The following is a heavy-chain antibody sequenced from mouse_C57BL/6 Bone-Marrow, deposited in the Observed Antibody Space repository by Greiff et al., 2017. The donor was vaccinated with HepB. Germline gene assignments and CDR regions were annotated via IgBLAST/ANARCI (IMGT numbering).Heavy chain of an antibody. Sequence: QVQLQQPGAELVKPGASVKLSCKASGYTFTSYWLQWVNQRPGQGLEWIGEIDPSDSYTNYNQKFKGKATLTVDTSSSTAYMQLSSLTSEGSAVYYCAYSGYFDVWGTGTTVTVSS. J-gene: IGHJ1*03. CDR2: IDPSDSYT. V-gene: IGHV1-50*01. CDR3: AYSGYFDV. CDR1: GYTFTSYW. D-gene: IGHD2-1*01.